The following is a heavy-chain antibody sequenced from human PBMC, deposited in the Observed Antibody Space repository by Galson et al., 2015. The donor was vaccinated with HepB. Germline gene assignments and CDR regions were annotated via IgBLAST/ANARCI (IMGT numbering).Heavy chain of an antibody. Sequence: SLRLSCAASGFTFRRFAMSWVRHAPGRGPEWVSGIVGDGANTYYADSVKCRFTISRDNSRNTLYLQMRSLRVEDTAVYYCAKGGIDYDFWSGYQDNYYYYMDVWGEGTTVTVSS. CDR1: GFTFRRFA. CDR2: IVGDGANT. V-gene: IGHV3-23*01. D-gene: IGHD3-3*01. J-gene: IGHJ6*03. CDR3: AKGGIDYDFWSGYQDNYYYYMDV.